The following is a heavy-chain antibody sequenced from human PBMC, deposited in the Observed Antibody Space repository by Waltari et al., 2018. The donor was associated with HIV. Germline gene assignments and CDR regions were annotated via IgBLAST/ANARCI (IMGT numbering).Heavy chain of an antibody. CDR3: ARGWSTSSFGP. J-gene: IGHJ5*02. CDR2: INTKTGNP. CDR1: RYTFTTYA. D-gene: IGHD2-2*01. Sequence: QVQLVQSGSELKKPGASVKVSCKASRYTFTTYAINWVRQAPGHGLEWMGWINTKTGNPTYAQGFTGRFVFSLDTSVSTAYLQISSLKAEDTAVYYCARGWSTSSFGPWGQGTLITVSS. V-gene: IGHV7-4-1*02.